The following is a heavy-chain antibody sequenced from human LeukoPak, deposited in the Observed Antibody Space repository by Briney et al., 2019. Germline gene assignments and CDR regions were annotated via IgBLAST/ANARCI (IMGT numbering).Heavy chain of an antibody. CDR1: GLSFSSYD. Sequence: HAGGSLRLSCAASGLSFSSYDMHWVRQATGKGLEWVSAIGTKGDTYYSDSVRGRFTISRENGKNSLYLQMNSLRAGDTAVYYSAREMSDTVTWGWYFDLWGRGTLVTVSS. V-gene: IGHV3-13*01. J-gene: IGHJ2*01. D-gene: IGHD4-17*01. CDR2: IGTKGDT. CDR3: AREMSDTVTWGWYFDL.